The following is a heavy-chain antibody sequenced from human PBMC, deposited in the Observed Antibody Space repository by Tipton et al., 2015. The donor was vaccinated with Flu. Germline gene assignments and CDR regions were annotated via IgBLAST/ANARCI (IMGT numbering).Heavy chain of an antibody. CDR1: GGSVSGHY. V-gene: IGHV4-34*01. Sequence: TLSLTCAVYGGSVSGHYWSWIRQPPGKGLEWIGEINHSGRTDYNPSLKSRVTISVDTSKNQFSLKLSSVNAADTAVYYCARHGGYYFDYWGQGTLVNVSS. J-gene: IGHJ4*02. CDR2: INHSGRT. CDR3: ARHGGYYFDY. D-gene: IGHD4-23*01.